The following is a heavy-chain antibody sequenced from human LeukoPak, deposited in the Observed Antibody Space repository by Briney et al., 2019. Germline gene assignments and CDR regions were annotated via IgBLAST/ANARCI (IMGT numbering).Heavy chain of an antibody. Sequence: SETLSLTCAVYGGSFSGYYWSWIRQPPGKGLEWIGEINHSGSTNYNPSLKSRVTISVDTSKNQFSLKLSSVTAADTAVYYCARGSSSSWYLTHLEDPDAFDIWGQGTMVTVSS. J-gene: IGHJ3*02. CDR1: GGSFSGYY. CDR3: ARGSSSSWYLTHLEDPDAFDI. CDR2: INHSGST. D-gene: IGHD6-13*01. V-gene: IGHV4-34*01.